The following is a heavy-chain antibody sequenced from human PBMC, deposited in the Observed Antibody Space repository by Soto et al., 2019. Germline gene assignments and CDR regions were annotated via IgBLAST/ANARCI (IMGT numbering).Heavy chain of an antibody. J-gene: IGHJ4*02. D-gene: IGHD6-19*01. CDR2: INYSGST. CDR3: ASGGASGRYGFVDY. V-gene: IGHV4-59*01. Sequence: QVQLQESGPGLVKPSETLSLTCTVSGDSISSYYWSWIRQPPGRGLEWIGCINYSGSTNYNPSLRSRVTISVDTSTNQFSLKLSSVTAADTAVYYCASGGASGRYGFVDYWGQGTLVTVSS. CDR1: GDSISSYY.